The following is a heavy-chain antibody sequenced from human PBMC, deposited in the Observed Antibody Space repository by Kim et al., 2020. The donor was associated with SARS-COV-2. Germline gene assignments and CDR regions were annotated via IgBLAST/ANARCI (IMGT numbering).Heavy chain of an antibody. J-gene: IGHJ3*02. V-gene: IGHV1-69*01. Sequence: KFLGRVTMTADESTSTAYMELSSLRSEDTAVYYCARDWTRIAASGDAFDIWGQGTMVTVSS. D-gene: IGHD6-13*01. CDR3: ARDWTRIAASGDAFDI.